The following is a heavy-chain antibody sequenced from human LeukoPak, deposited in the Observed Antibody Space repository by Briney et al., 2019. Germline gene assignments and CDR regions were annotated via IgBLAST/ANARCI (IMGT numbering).Heavy chain of an antibody. J-gene: IGHJ4*02. CDR3: ARAPIQLWSYYFDY. CDR2: ISYDGSNK. D-gene: IGHD5-18*01. V-gene: IGHV3-30*03. Sequence: GGSLRLSCAASGFTFSSYGMHWVRQAPGKGLEWVAVISYDGSNKYYADSVKGRSTISRDNSKNTLYLQMNSLRAEDTAVYYCARAPIQLWSYYFDYWGQGTLVTVSS. CDR1: GFTFSSYG.